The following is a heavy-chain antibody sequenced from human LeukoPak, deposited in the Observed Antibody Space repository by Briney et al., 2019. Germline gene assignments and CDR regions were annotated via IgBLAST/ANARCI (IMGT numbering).Heavy chain of an antibody. J-gene: IGHJ4*02. CDR1: GYTFTRYD. D-gene: IGHD3-22*01. CDR2: MNPNSGNT. CDR3: ASTHYDSSGYYLLFDY. V-gene: IGHV1-8*01. Sequence: ASVKVSCKASGYTFTRYDINWVRQATGQGLEWMGWMNPNSGNTGYAQKLQGRVTMTTHTSTSTAYMELGSLRSEGTAVYYCASTHYDSSGYYLLFDYWGQGTLVTVSS.